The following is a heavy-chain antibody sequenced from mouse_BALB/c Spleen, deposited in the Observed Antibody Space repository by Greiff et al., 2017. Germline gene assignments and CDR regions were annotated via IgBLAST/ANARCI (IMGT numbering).Heavy chain of an antibody. CDR1: GFTFSSYA. J-gene: IGHJ2*01. D-gene: IGHD2-1*01. CDR2: ISSGGSYT. V-gene: IGHV5-9-4*01. CDR3: ARDNGNFYFDY. Sequence: EVKVVESGGGLVKPGGSLKLSCAASGFTFSSYAMSWVRQSPEKRLEWVAEISSGGSYTYYPDTVTGRFTISRDNAKNTLYLEMSSLRSEDTAMYYCARDNGNFYFDYWGQGTTLTVSS.